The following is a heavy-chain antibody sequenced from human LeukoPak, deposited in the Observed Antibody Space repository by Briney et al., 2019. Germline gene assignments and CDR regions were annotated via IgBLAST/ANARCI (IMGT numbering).Heavy chain of an antibody. CDR3: AKDSSPGWHFDY. V-gene: IGHV3-30*02. CDR2: IQYGGSNK. Sequence: GGSLRLSCAASGFTFSNYGMHWVRQAPGKGLEWVAFIQYGGSNKYYADSVKGRFTISRDNSKNTLDLQLNSLRPEDTAMYYCAKDSSPGWHFDYWGQGTLVTVSS. D-gene: IGHD6-19*01. J-gene: IGHJ4*02. CDR1: GFTFSNYG.